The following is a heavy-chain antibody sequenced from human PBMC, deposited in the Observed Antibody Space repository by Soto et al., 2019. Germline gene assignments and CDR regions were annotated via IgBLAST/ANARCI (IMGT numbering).Heavy chain of an antibody. CDR3: ARSRGYGDYAPAFDI. Sequence: GGSLRLSCAASGFTFSDYYMSWIRQAPGKGLEWVSYISSSGSTIYYADSVKGRFTISRDNAKNSLYLQMNSLRAEDTAVYYCARSRGYGDYAPAFDIWGQGTMVTVSS. J-gene: IGHJ3*02. D-gene: IGHD4-17*01. CDR2: ISSSGSTI. V-gene: IGHV3-11*01. CDR1: GFTFSDYY.